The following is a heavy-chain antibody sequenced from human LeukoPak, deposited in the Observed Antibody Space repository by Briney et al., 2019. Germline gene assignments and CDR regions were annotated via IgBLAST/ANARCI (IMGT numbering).Heavy chain of an antibody. CDR3: ARGRRSTVKFDP. V-gene: IGHV1-8*01. J-gene: IGHJ5*02. D-gene: IGHD4-17*01. Sequence: ASVKVSCKASGYTFTSYDINWVRQATGQGLEWMGWMNPNSGNTGYAQKFQGRVTMTRNTSISTAYMELSSLRSEGTAVYYCARGRRSTVKFDPWGQGTLVTVSS. CDR1: GYTFTSYD. CDR2: MNPNSGNT.